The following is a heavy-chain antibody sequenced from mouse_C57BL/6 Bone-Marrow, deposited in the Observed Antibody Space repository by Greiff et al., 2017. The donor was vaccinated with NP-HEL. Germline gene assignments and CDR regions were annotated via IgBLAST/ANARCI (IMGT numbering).Heavy chain of an antibody. J-gene: IGHJ2*01. CDR3: ERWPLFDY. V-gene: IGHV1-55*01. CDR1: GYTFTSYW. Sequence: QVQLQQPGAVLVKPGASVKMSCKASGYTFTSYWITWVKQRPGQGLEWIGDIYPGSGSTNYNEKFKSKATLTVYTSSSTAYMQLSSLTSEDSAVYYCERWPLFDYWGQGTTLTVSS. CDR2: IYPGSGST.